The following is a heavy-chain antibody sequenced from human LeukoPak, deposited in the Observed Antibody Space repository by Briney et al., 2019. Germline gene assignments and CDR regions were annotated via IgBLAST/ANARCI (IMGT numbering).Heavy chain of an antibody. CDR1: GFTFTNYL. V-gene: IGHV1-46*01. Sequence: GASVKVSCKSSGFTFTNYLLHWVRQAPGQGLEWVGRIAPSVDTTNYAQKFRDRDTMTRDTSTSTVYMELRSLRSEDTAVYSCVREESGGYFDYWGQGTLVSVSS. CDR3: VREESGGYFDY. J-gene: IGHJ4*02. D-gene: IGHD2-8*02. CDR2: IAPSVDTT.